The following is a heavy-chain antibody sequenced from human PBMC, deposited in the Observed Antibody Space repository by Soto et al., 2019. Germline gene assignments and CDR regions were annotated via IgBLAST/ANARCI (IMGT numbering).Heavy chain of an antibody. J-gene: IGHJ4*02. CDR3: AKDHPYGDYVL. CDR1: GFTFSSYW. CDR2: IYSDGSKK. V-gene: IGHV3-30*02. Sequence: PGGSLRLSCAASGFTFSSYWMHWVRQAPGKGLEWVSFIYSDGSKKCYADSVKGRFTISRDNSKNTVYLQTNSLRAEDTAVYYCAKDHPYGDYVLGGQGTLVTVSS. D-gene: IGHD4-17*01.